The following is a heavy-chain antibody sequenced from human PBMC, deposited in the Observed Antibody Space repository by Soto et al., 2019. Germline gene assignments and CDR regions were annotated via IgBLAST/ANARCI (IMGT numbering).Heavy chain of an antibody. CDR1: GFTFNTW. J-gene: IGHJ4*02. Sequence: PGGSLRLSCAASGFTFNTWMHWVRQAPGEGLVWVSSIDSDGSITSYADSVKGRFTISRDNAKNTLYLQMNSLRAEDTAVYYCATLGHQQAFWGQGTLVPGSS. D-gene: IGHD1-26*01. CDR2: IDSDGSIT. V-gene: IGHV3-74*01. CDR3: ATLGHQQAF.